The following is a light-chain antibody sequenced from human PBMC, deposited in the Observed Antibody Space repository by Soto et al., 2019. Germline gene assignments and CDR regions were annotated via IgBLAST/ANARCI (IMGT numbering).Light chain of an antibody. J-gene: IGLJ1*01. CDR1: SSDVGGYSY. CDR3: ASYTTSSTYV. V-gene: IGLV2-14*01. Sequence: QSALTQPASVSGSPGQSIAISCTGTSSDVGGYSYVSWYQQQPGKAPKLVISDVSNRPSGVSDRFSGSKSGNTASLTISGLQTEDEADSYCASYTTSSTYVFGPGTKVTVL. CDR2: DVS.